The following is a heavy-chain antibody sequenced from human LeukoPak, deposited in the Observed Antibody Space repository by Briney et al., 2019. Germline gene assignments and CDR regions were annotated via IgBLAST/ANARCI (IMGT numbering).Heavy chain of an antibody. J-gene: IGHJ4*02. V-gene: IGHV1-3*01. D-gene: IGHD6-13*01. CDR1: GYTLTSYA. CDR3: ATPSGYSSSWYDY. CDR2: INAGNGNT. Sequence: ASVKVSCKASGYTLTSYAMHWVRQAPGQRLEWMGWINAGNGNTKYSQKFQGRVTITRDTSASTAYMELSSLRSEDTAVYYCATPSGYSSSWYDYWGQGTLVTVSS.